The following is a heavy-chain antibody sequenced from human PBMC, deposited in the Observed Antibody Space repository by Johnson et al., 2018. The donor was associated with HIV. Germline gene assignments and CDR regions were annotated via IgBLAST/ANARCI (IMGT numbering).Heavy chain of an antibody. CDR2: ISYDGSNK. J-gene: IGHJ3*02. Sequence: QVQLVESGGGLVQPGGSLRLSCAASGFTFSSYAMHWVRQAPGKGLEWVAVISYDGSNKYYADSVKGRFTISRDNSKNTLYLQMNSLRAEDTAVYYCARGRPNYYDSSGRYVPVAFDIWGQGTMVTVSS. V-gene: IGHV3-30-3*01. D-gene: IGHD3-22*01. CDR1: GFTFSSYA. CDR3: ARGRPNYYDSSGRYVPVAFDI.